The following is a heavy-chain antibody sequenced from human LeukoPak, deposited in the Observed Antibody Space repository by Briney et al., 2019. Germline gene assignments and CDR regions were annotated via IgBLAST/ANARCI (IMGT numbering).Heavy chain of an antibody. D-gene: IGHD3-3*01. Sequence: GASVKVSCKVSGYTLTELSMHWVRRALGKGLGGRGGFDPEDGETIYAQKFQGRVTMTEDTSTDTAYMELSSLRSEDTAVYYCATWNDFWSGYLDYWGQGTLVTVSS. CDR3: ATWNDFWSGYLDY. CDR1: GYTLTELS. CDR2: FDPEDGET. J-gene: IGHJ4*02. V-gene: IGHV1-24*01.